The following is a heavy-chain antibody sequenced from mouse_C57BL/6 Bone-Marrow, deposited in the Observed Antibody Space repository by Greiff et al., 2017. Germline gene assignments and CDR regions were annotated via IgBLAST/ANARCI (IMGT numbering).Heavy chain of an antibody. CDR3: ARSHYAGSSYHGYFDV. J-gene: IGHJ1*03. CDR2: IHPNSGST. D-gene: IGHD1-1*01. V-gene: IGHV1-64*01. Sequence: QVQLQQPGAELVKPGASVKLSCKASGYTFTSYWMHWVKQRPGQGLEWIGMIHPNSGSTNYNEKFKSKATLTVDKSSSTAFMQLSSLTSEDSAVYYCARSHYAGSSYHGYFDVWGTGTTGTVSS. CDR1: GYTFTSYW.